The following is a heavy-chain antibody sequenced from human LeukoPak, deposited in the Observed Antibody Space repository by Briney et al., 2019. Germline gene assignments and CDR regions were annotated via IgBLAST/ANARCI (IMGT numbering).Heavy chain of an antibody. CDR1: GFTFSNYA. Sequence: GSLRLSCAASGFTFSNYAMSWVRQAPGRGLEWVSSISSSGRDTYYADSVKGRFTISRDKSKKTLYLQMNSLRAEDTAVYYCAKIIAATGIDSWGQGTLVSVSS. CDR3: AKIIAATGIDS. CDR2: ISSSGRDT. V-gene: IGHV3-23*01. J-gene: IGHJ4*02. D-gene: IGHD6-13*01.